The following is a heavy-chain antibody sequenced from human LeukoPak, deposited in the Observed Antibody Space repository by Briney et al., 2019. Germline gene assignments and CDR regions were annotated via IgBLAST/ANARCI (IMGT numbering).Heavy chain of an antibody. D-gene: IGHD3-10*01. CDR3: ARGRSSGSFNELLS. J-gene: IGHJ5*02. CDR2: IKGSATKT. CDR1: GFTFSSVG. Sequence: GGSLRPSCAASGFTFSSVGMSWVRQAPGKGLEWVSGIKGSATKTYYADSVKGRFTISRDNFKNTLSLAMNGLRFEDSGIYYCARGRSSGSFNELLSWGQGARVTVSS. V-gene: IGHV3-23*01.